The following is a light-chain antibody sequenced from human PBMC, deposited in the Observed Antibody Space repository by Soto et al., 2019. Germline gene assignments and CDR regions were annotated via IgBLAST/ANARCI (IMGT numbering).Light chain of an antibody. CDR2: DAS. V-gene: IGKV3-11*01. Sequence: EIVLTQSPATLSLPPGERATLSCRASQSVSSYLAWYPQKPGQAPRLLIFDASNRATGIPARFGGTGSGTDVTLAISSVVPEDFAVYYGQQRSNWRLSCGGGTEVEIE. CDR1: QSVSSY. CDR3: QQRSNWRLS. J-gene: IGKJ4*01.